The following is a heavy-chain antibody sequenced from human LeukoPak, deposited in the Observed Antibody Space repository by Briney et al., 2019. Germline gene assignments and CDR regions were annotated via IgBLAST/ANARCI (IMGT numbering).Heavy chain of an antibody. V-gene: IGHV1-18*01. D-gene: IGHD4-17*01. J-gene: IGHJ4*02. CDR1: GYTFTSYG. Sequence: ASVKVSCKASGYTFTSYGISWVRQAPGQGLEWMGWISAYNGNTNYAQKLQGRVTMTTDTSTSTAYMELRSLRSDDTAVYYGAKDQRDYDYCDYYLDYWRRATMATVPS. CDR2: ISAYNGNT. CDR3: AKDQRDYDYCDYYLDY.